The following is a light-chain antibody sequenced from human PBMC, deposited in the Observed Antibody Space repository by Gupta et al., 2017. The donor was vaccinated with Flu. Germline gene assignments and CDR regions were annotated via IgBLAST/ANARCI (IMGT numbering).Light chain of an antibody. J-gene: IGKJ4*01. Sequence: DIQMTQSPSSVSASVGDTVTITFRASQSVLSWLVWYQQKPGKAPQLLIHSRSRLQTGVPPRFSGSGSDTDFTLTISSLQPEDFATYFCQQSYIYPLTFGGGTTVEI. CDR2: SRS. CDR3: QQSYIYPLT. V-gene: IGKV1D-12*01. CDR1: QSVLSW.